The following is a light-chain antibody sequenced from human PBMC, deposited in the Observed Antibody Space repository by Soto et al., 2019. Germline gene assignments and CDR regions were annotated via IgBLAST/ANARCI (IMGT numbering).Light chain of an antibody. CDR2: GAS. V-gene: IGKV3-15*01. J-gene: IGKJ1*01. Sequence: EIVMTQSPATLSVSPGERATLSCRASQSVSSNLAWYQQKPGQAPRLLIYGASTRATGIPARFSGSGSGTEFTLTISSLQSEDFAVYYCQQYNNWGTFGHGNKVAIK. CDR1: QSVSSN. CDR3: QQYNNWGT.